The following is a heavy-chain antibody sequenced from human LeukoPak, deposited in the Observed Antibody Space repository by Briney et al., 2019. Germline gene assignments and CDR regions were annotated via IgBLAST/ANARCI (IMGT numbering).Heavy chain of an antibody. Sequence: GGSLRLSCAASGFTFSSYTMSWVRQAPGKGLEWVSAISGSGGSTYYADSVKGRFTISRDNSKNTLYLQMNSLRAEDTAVYYCAKGNSWTLNPFDYWGQGTLVTVSS. CDR1: GFTFSSYT. CDR2: ISGSGGST. V-gene: IGHV3-23*01. CDR3: AKGNSWTLNPFDY. D-gene: IGHD6-13*01. J-gene: IGHJ4*02.